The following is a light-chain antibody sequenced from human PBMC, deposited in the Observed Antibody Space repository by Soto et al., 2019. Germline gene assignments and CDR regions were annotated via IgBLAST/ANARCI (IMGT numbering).Light chain of an antibody. J-gene: IGKJ5*01. CDR3: QQYNNWSAIT. Sequence: EIVMTQSPATLSVSPGERATLSCRASQSVRRNLAWYQQRPGQPPRLLIYGTSTRATDIPARFSGSGSGTEFTLTISSLQSEDFAVYYCQQYNNWSAITFGQGTRLEIK. V-gene: IGKV3D-15*01. CDR2: GTS. CDR1: QSVRRN.